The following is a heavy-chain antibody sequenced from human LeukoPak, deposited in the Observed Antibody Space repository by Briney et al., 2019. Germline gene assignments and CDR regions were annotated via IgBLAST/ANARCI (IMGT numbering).Heavy chain of an antibody. Sequence: GGSLRLSCAASGLTFSSFTMNWVRQAPGQGLEWVSSISGSGSYIYYADSVKGRFTISRDNAKNSLYLQMNSLRAEDTAVYYCAKGCSSTSCYGDWGQGTLVTVSS. D-gene: IGHD2-2*01. J-gene: IGHJ4*02. V-gene: IGHV3-21*01. CDR1: GLTFSSFT. CDR2: ISGSGSYI. CDR3: AKGCSSTSCYGD.